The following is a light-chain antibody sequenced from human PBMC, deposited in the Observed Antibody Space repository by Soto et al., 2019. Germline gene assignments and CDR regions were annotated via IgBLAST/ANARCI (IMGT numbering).Light chain of an antibody. CDR3: LQHNTYPRT. V-gene: IGKV1-17*01. CDR2: AAS. Sequence: DIQMTQSPSSLSASVGDRVTITCRASQGIGNDLGWYQQKAGKAPKRLIYAASSLQSGVPSRFSGSGSGTEFTLTISSLQPEDFATYYCLQHNTYPRTFGGGTKVEIK. J-gene: IGKJ4*01. CDR1: QGIGND.